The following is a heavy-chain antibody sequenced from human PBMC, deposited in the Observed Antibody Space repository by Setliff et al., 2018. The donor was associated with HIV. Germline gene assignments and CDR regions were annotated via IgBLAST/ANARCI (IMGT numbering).Heavy chain of an antibody. V-gene: IGHV4-38-2*01. CDR1: GYSIGSGSF. J-gene: IGHJ4*02. CDR3: ARYSTLTTNFDY. CDR2: IPHNGGT. D-gene: IGHD4-17*01. Sequence: SETLSLTCAVSGYSIGSGSFWGWIRQPPGKGLEWIATIPHNGGTYYNPDPSLTGRVTISLDTSKNQFSLKLAFVTAADTAVYYCARYSTLTTNFDYWGQGALVTVSS.